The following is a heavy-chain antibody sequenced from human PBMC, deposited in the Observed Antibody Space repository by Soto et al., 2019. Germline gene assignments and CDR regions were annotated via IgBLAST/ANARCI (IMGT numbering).Heavy chain of an antibody. D-gene: IGHD2-15*01. Sequence: QVQLVQSGAEVKKPGASVNVSCKASVFSVDTTYCIHWVRRAPGQGLEWMGSINPNNGDTNYAQEFQGRATMTRDTSISTAYMEVSSLTSDDTAVYYCGSPRSGPSTDVGSWGHGNVVTVSS. V-gene: IGHV1-2*02. CDR2: INPNNGDT. CDR3: GSPRSGPSTDVGS. J-gene: IGHJ5*01. CDR1: VFSVDTTYC.